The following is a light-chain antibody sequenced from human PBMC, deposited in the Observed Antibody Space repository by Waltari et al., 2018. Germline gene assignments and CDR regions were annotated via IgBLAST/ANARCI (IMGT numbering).Light chain of an antibody. CDR3: SSYTTRSTWV. CDR2: EVK. Sequence: QSALTQTASVSASPGQSITMSCTGTINDIGSFYFVSWYQQHPGQAPRLLIYEVKYRPSGVSDRFSGSKSDNTASLTIFGLQAEDEADYYCSSYTTRSTWVFGGGTKLTVL. J-gene: IGLJ3*02. V-gene: IGLV2-14*01. CDR1: INDIGSFYF.